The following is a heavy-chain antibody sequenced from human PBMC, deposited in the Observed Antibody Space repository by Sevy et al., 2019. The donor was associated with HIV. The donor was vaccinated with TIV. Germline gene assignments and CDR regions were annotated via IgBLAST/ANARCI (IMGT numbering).Heavy chain of an antibody. CDR2: FDLEDGKI. J-gene: IGHJ6*03. Sequence: VKVSCKVSGYSLIELSMHWVRQAPGKGLEWMGGFDLEDGKIIYAKKFQGRVTMTEDTSTDTVYLKLSSLRSEDTAVYYCATIRGHYYDYYMDVWGKGTMVTVSS. D-gene: IGHD3-10*01. CDR3: ATIRGHYYDYYMDV. V-gene: IGHV1-24*01. CDR1: GYSLIELS.